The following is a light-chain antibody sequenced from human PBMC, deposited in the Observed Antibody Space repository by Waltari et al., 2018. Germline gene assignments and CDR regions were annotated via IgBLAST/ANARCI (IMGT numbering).Light chain of an antibody. CDR1: SSHGGGYNY. Sequence: QSALTPPASVSGSPGQSITISCTGASSHGGGYNYVYWYQQPPGKAPKLVIYDVINRPSGGSNRFSGSKSGNTASLTISGLQPEDEADYYCSSYTSSNTGVFGTGTKVTVL. J-gene: IGLJ1*01. CDR2: DVI. CDR3: SSYTSSNTGV. V-gene: IGLV2-14*03.